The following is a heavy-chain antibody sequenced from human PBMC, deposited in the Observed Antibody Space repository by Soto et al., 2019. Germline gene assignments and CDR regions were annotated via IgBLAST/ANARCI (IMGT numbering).Heavy chain of an antibody. D-gene: IGHD1-26*01. V-gene: IGHV3-21*01. CDR1: GFTFSSYS. J-gene: IGHJ3*02. Sequence: EVQLVESGGGLVKPGGSLRLSCAASGFTFSSYSMNWVRQAPGKGLEWVSSISSSSSYIYYADSVKGRFTISRDNAKNSLYLQMNSLRAEDTAVYYCARDKSGSYYRSPGAFDIWGQGTMVTVSS. CDR2: ISSSSSYI. CDR3: ARDKSGSYYRSPGAFDI.